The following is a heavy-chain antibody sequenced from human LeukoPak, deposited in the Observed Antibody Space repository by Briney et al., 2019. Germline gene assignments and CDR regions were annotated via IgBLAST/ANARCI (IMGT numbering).Heavy chain of an antibody. D-gene: IGHD2-15*01. V-gene: IGHV1-2*02. CDR1: GYTFTGYY. CDR2: INPNSGGT. J-gene: IGHJ4*02. Sequence: ASVKVSCKASGYTFTGYYMHWVRQAPGQGLEWMGWINPNSGGTSYAQKFQGRVTMTRDTSISTAYMELSRLRSDDTAVYYCARDAWGGGRPSDYWGQGTLVTVSS. CDR3: ARDAWGGGRPSDY.